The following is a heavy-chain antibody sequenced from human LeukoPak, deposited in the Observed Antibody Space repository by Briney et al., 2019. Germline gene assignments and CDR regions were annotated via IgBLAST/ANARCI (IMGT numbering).Heavy chain of an antibody. J-gene: IGHJ4*02. CDR1: GFTFSSYA. CDR3: AREAVAGRYYFDY. CDR2: ISYDGSNK. Sequence: GGSLRLSCAASGFTFSSYAMHWVRQAPGKGLEWVAVISYDGSNKYYADSVKGRFTISRDNSKNTLYLQMNSLRAEDTAVYYCAREAVAGRYYFDYWGQGTLVTVSS. V-gene: IGHV3-30-3*01. D-gene: IGHD6-19*01.